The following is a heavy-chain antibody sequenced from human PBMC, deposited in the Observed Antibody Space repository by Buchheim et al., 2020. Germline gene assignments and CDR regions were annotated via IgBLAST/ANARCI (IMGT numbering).Heavy chain of an antibody. CDR3: AKDHALKAGHPAAGAANWFDP. Sequence: EVQLLESGGGLVQPGGSLRLSCAASGFTFSSYAMSWVRQAPGKGLEWVSAISGSGGGTYYADSVKGRFTISRDNSKNTLYLQMNSLRAEDTAVYYCAKDHALKAGHPAAGAANWFDPWGQGTL. CDR2: ISGSGGGT. J-gene: IGHJ5*02. CDR1: GFTFSSYA. D-gene: IGHD6-13*01. V-gene: IGHV3-23*01.